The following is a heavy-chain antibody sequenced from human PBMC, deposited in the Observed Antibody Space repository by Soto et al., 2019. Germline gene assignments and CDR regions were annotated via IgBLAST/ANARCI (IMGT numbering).Heavy chain of an antibody. Sequence: QITLKESGPTLVKPTQTLTLTCTFSGFSLSTSGVGVGWLRQPPGKALEWLALIHWNDDKRYSPSLKSRLTVTKDTSKNQVVLTMANMDPVDTATYSCAQYYSSSSSFHYWDQGTLVTVSS. CDR1: GFSLSTSGVG. D-gene: IGHD6-6*01. CDR3: AQYYSSSSSFHY. V-gene: IGHV2-5*01. J-gene: IGHJ4*02. CDR2: IHWNDDK.